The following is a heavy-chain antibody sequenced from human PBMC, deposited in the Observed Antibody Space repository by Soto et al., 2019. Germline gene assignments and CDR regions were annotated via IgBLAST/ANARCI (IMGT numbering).Heavy chain of an antibody. CDR3: AKKGGGDYVLGY. CDR2: IYWDDSK. CDR1: GFSLSTNGVG. V-gene: IGHV2-5*02. Sequence: QITLKESGPTLVKPTQTLTLTCTFSGFSLSTNGVGVGWIRQPPGKALEWLALIYWDDSKHYSPSLKSRLTITKDTSRNQVVLTMTNTDPVDTATYYCAKKGGGDYVLGYWGQGTLVTVSS. J-gene: IGHJ4*02. D-gene: IGHD4-17*01.